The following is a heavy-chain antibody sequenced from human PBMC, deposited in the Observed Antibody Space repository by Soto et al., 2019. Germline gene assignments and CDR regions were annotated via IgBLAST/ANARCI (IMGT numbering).Heavy chain of an antibody. V-gene: IGHV1-69*06. CDR2: IIPTFGTA. D-gene: IGHD1-26*01. CDR3: ASERSAQYFDF. Sequence: QVQLVQSGTVVQRRGSSVKVSCQASGGSFSSHGMAWVRQAPGQGLEWMGGIIPTFGTATYAPMFQGRVTITADKSTNTAYMELSSLRSEDTAVYYCASERSAQYFDFWGQGTLITVSS. J-gene: IGHJ4*02. CDR1: GGSFSSHG.